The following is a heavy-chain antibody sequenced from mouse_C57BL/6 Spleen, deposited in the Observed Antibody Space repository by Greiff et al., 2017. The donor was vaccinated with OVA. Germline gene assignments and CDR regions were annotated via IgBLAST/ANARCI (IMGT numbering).Heavy chain of an antibody. CDR2: IYPGDGDT. D-gene: IGHD2-10*01. CDR1: GYAFSSSW. V-gene: IGHV1-82*01. Sequence: QVQLQQSGPELVKPGASVKISCKASGYAFSSSWMNWVKQRPGKGLEWIGRIYPGDGDTNYNGKFKGKATLTADKSSSTAYMQLSSLTSEDSAVYFCAPYYDYAMDYWGQGTSVTVSS. CDR3: APYYDYAMDY. J-gene: IGHJ4*01.